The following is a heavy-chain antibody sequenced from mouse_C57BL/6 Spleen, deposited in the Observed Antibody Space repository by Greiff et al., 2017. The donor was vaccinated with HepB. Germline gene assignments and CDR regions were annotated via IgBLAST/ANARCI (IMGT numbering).Heavy chain of an antibody. V-gene: IGHV5-17*01. CDR1: GFTFSDYG. J-gene: IGHJ4*01. Sequence: EVKVVESGGGLVKPGGSLKLSCAASGFTFSDYGMHWVRQAPEKGLEWVAYISSGSSTIYYADTVKGRFTISRDNAKNTLFLQMTSLRSEDTAMYYCARPYSNLRLLMDYWGQGTSVTVSS. D-gene: IGHD2-5*01. CDR3: ARPYSNLRLLMDY. CDR2: ISSGSSTI.